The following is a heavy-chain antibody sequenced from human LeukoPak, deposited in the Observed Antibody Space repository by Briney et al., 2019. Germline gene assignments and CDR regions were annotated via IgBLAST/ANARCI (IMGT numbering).Heavy chain of an antibody. CDR3: AGGSSGYYYSVDY. V-gene: IGHV4-59*01. D-gene: IGHD3-22*01. Sequence: PSETLSLTCTVSGGSISSYYWSWIRQPPGKGLEWIGYIYYSGSTNYNPSPKSRVTISVDTSKNQFSLKLRSVTAADTAVYYCAGGSSGYYYSVDYWGQGTLVTVSS. CDR1: GGSISSYY. CDR2: IYYSGST. J-gene: IGHJ4*02.